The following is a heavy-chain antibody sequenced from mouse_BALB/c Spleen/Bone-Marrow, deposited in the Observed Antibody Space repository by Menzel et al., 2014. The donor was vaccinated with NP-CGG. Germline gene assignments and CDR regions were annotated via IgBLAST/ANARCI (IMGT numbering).Heavy chain of an antibody. J-gene: IGHJ2*01. CDR1: GYTFTSYT. V-gene: IGHV1-4*01. Sequence: VQGVESGAELARPGASVKMSCKASGYTFTSYTMHWVKQRPGQGLEWIGYINPSSGYTNYNQKFKDKATLTADESSSTAFMQLSSLTSEDSAMYYCARGCYGDAFDYWGQGTTLTVSS. D-gene: IGHD1-1*01. CDR2: INPSSGYT. CDR3: ARGCYGDAFDY.